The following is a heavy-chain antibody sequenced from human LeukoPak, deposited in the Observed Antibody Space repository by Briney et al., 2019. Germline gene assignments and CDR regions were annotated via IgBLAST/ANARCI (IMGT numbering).Heavy chain of an antibody. D-gene: IGHD2-15*01. CDR2: IYYSGST. CDR1: DGSISSYY. V-gene: IGHV4-59*01. CDR3: ARTTEGYCRGRSCYSYYYYLDV. J-gene: IGHJ6*03. Sequence: SETLSLTCTVSDGSISSYYWSWIRQPPGKGLEWIAYIYYSGSTNYNPSLKSRVTISVDTSKNQFSLKLSSVTAADTAVYYCARTTEGYCRGRSCYSYYYYLDVWGKGTTVTVSS.